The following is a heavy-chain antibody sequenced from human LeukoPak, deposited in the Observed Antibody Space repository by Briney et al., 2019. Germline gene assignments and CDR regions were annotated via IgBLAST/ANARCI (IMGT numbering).Heavy chain of an antibody. CDR2: INHSGST. J-gene: IGHJ5*02. D-gene: IGHD3-22*01. CDR3: ARGHDSSNWFDP. CDR1: GGSFSGYY. V-gene: IGHV4-34*01. Sequence: ASETLSLTCAVYGGSFSGYYWSWIRQPTGKGLEWIGEINHSGSTNYNPSLKSRVTISVDTSKNQFALKLSSVTAAYTAVYYCARGHDSSNWFDPWGQGTLVTVSS.